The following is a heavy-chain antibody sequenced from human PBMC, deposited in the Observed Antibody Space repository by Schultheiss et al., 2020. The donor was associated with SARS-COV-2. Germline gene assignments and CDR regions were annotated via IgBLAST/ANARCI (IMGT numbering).Heavy chain of an antibody. CDR2: IYPGDSDT. CDR1: GYSFTSYW. CDR3: ARRGDRFDYYYGMDV. Sequence: GESLKISCKGSGYSFTSYWIGWVRQMPGNGLEWMGIIYPGDSDTRYSPSFQGQVTISADKSISTAYLQWSSLKASDTAMYYCARRGDRFDYYYGMDVWGQGTTVTVSS. V-gene: IGHV5-51*01. J-gene: IGHJ6*02. D-gene: IGHD2-21*02.